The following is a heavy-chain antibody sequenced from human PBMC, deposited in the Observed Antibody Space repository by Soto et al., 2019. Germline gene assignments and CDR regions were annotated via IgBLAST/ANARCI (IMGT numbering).Heavy chain of an antibody. V-gene: IGHV1-69*13. D-gene: IGHD6-13*01. CDR1: GGTFSSYR. Sequence: ASVKVSCKASGGTFSSYRFNWVRQARGQGLEWLGGIVPIYRTADYAQKFQGRVTITADESTRTVYMELSSLKSQDTALYYCARDSGAKLSSSWGQGTLVTVSS. CDR2: IVPIYRTA. CDR3: ARDSGAKLSSS. J-gene: IGHJ4*02.